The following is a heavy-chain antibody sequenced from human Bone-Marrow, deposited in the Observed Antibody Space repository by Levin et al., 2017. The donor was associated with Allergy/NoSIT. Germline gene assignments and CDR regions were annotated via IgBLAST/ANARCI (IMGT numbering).Heavy chain of an antibody. D-gene: IGHD3-10*01. V-gene: IGHV3-33*01. CDR3: AREFEEFYFDY. Sequence: GGSLRLSCVASGFTFGSYAVDWVRQAPGKGLEWVAVVWFDGSNIHYADSVKGRFTISRDNSKNTLYLQMNSLRVEDTAVYYCAREFEEFYFDYWGQGTLVAVSS. CDR2: VWFDGSNI. J-gene: IGHJ4*02. CDR1: GFTFGSYA.